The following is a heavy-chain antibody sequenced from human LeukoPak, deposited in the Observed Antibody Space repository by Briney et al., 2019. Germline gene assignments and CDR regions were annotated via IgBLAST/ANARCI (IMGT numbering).Heavy chain of an antibody. V-gene: IGHV4-34*01. D-gene: IGHD5-18*01. CDR3: ARTPNSYVAPFDY. CDR2: INHSGST. CDR1: GGSFSGYY. J-gene: IGHJ4*02. Sequence: SETLSLTCAVYGGSFSGYYWSWIRQPPGKGLEWIGEINHSGSTNYNPSLKSRVTISVDTSKNQFSLKLSSVTAADTAVYYCARTPNSYVAPFDYWGQGTLVTVSS.